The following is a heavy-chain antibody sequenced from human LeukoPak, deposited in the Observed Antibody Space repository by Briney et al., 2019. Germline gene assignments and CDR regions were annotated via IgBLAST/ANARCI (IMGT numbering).Heavy chain of an antibody. D-gene: IGHD2-21*02. CDR3: ARGASAMTAFSFDY. Sequence: SQTLSLTCAISGDSVSSNSAAWNWIRQSPSRGLEWLGMTYYRSKWYNDYTLSVKSRITINPDTSNNQFSLLLNSVTPEDTAVYYCARGASAMTAFSFDYWGQGTLVTVSS. CDR2: TYYRSKWYN. J-gene: IGHJ4*02. CDR1: GDSVSSNSAA. V-gene: IGHV6-1*01.